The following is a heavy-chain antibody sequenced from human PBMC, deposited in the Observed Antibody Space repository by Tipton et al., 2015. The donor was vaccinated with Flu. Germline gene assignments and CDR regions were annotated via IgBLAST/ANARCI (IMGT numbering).Heavy chain of an antibody. V-gene: IGHV3-23*01. D-gene: IGHD2-2*01. J-gene: IGHJ4*02. CDR2: ISGSGGST. Sequence: GSLRLSCAASGFTFSSYWMSWVRQAPGKGLEWVSAISGSGGSTYYADSVKGRFTISRDNSKNTLYLQMNSLRAEDTAVYYCARDMGYCSSTSCWGQGTLVTVSS. CDR3: ARDMGYCSSTSC. CDR1: GFTFSSYW.